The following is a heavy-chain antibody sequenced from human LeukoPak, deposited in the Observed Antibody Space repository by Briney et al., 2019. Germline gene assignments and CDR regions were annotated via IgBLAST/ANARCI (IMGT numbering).Heavy chain of an antibody. CDR2: IIPIFGTA. CDR3: ARGKWELLTFDY. V-gene: IGHV1-69*05. J-gene: IGHJ4*02. Sequence: SVKVSCKASGGTFSSYAISWVRQAPGQGLEWMGGIIPIFGTANYAQKFQGRVTITTDESTSTAYMELSSLRSEDTAVYYCARGKWELLTFDYWGQGTLVTVSS. D-gene: IGHD1-26*01. CDR1: GGTFSSYA.